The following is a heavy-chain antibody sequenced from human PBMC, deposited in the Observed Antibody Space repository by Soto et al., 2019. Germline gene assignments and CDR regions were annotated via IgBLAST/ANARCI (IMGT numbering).Heavy chain of an antibody. J-gene: IGHJ4*02. CDR2: IYYSGST. Sequence: PSETLSLTCTVSGGSISSRSYYWGWIRQPPGKGLEWIGSIYYSGSTYYNPSLKSRVTISVDTSKNQFSLKLSSVTAADTAVYYCARRSIAARRASMDFDYWGQGTLVTVSS. CDR1: GGSISSRSYY. D-gene: IGHD6-6*01. CDR3: ARRSIAARRASMDFDY. V-gene: IGHV4-39*01.